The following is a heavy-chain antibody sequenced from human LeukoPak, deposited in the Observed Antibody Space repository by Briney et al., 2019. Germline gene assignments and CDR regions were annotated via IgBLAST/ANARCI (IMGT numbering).Heavy chain of an antibody. V-gene: IGHV3-7*05. CDR2: IKQDGTEK. CDR1: GFTFSNYW. J-gene: IGHJ5*02. CDR3: ARGMTVAANWFDP. D-gene: IGHD6-19*01. Sequence: HAGGSLILSCAASGFTFSNYWMNWVRQAPGKGLEWVANIKQDGTEKYYVDSVKGRFTISRDNAENSLNLQMNSLRAEDTAVYYCARGMTVAANWFDPWGQGTLVTVSS.